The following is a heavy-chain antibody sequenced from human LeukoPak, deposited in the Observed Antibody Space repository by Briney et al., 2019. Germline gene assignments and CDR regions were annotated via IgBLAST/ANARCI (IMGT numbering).Heavy chain of an antibody. V-gene: IGHV4-39*07. CDR3: ARVQTPGIAAAGPDY. CDR1: GGSISSSSYY. D-gene: IGHD6-13*01. Sequence: SETLSLTCTVSGGSISSSSYYWGWIRQPPGKGLEWIGSIYYSGSTYYNPSLKSRVTISVDTSKNQFSLKLSSVTAADTAVYYCARVQTPGIAAAGPDYWGQGTLVTVSS. J-gene: IGHJ4*02. CDR2: IYYSGST.